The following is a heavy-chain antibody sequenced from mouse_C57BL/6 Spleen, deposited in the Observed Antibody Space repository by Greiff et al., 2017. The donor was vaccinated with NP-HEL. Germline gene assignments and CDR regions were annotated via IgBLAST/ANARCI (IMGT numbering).Heavy chain of an antibody. D-gene: IGHD1-1*01. CDR1: GFTFSDYY. CDR3: ARVTTVAFDY. V-gene: IGHV5-16*01. Sequence: VQLKESEGGLVQPGSSMKLSCTASGFTFSDYYMAWVRQVPEKGLEWVANINYDGSSTYYLDSLKSRFIISRDNAKNILYLQMSSLKSEDTATYYCARVTTVAFDYWGQGTTLTVSS. J-gene: IGHJ2*01. CDR2: INYDGSST.